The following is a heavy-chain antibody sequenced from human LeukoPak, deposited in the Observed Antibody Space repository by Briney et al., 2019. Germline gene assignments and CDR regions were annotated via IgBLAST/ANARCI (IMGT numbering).Heavy chain of an antibody. V-gene: IGHV4-4*07. CDR3: ARGNYYDSSGYYYYFDY. CDR2: IYTSGST. Sequence: SETLSLTCTVSGGSISSYYWSWIRQPAGKGLEWIGRIYTSGSTNYNPSLKSRVTMSVDTSKNQFSLKLSSVTAADTAVYYCARGNYYDSSGYYYYFDYWGQGALVTVSS. CDR1: GGSISSYY. J-gene: IGHJ4*02. D-gene: IGHD3-22*01.